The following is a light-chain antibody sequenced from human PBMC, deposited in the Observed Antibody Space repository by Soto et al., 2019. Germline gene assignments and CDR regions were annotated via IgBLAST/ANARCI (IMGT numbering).Light chain of an antibody. CDR2: TGS. Sequence: DIQMTQSPSSVSASVGDRVTFTCRASQGIGTYLGWYQQKPGKAPNLLIYTGSSLQSGVPDRFSGSGAGTDFTLKISRVEAEDVGVYYCMQGTHWPITFGQGTRLEIK. CDR3: MQGTHWPIT. CDR1: QGIGTY. J-gene: IGKJ5*01. V-gene: IGKV1-12*01.